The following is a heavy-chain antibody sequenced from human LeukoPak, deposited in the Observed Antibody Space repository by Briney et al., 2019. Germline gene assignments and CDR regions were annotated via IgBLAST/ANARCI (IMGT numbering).Heavy chain of an antibody. J-gene: IGHJ4*02. V-gene: IGHV4-31*03. CDR1: GDSISSGDFY. CDR2: IFHTGTT. Sequence: PSEPLSLTCTVSGDSISSGDFYWSWIRQHPGKGLEWIVYIFHTGTTYYNPSLKSRVAISLDTSKNQFSLNLTSVTAADTAVYFCARAIVVTAAPDSWGQGNLVTVSS. D-gene: IGHD2-21*02. CDR3: ARAIVVTAAPDS.